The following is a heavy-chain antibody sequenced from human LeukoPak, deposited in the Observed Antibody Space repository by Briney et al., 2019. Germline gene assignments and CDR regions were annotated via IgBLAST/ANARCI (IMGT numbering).Heavy chain of an antibody. CDR3: ARGQVDTAKIGDY. CDR2: IDHSGST. J-gene: IGHJ4*02. CDR1: GGSFSGYY. D-gene: IGHD5-18*01. Sequence: SETLSLTCAVYGGSFSGYYCHWIRQPPGKGLEWIGEIDHSGSTSYNPSLKSRVTMSVDTSKNQFSLKLPSLTAADTAVYYCARGQVDTAKIGDYWGQGTLVTVSS. V-gene: IGHV4-34*01.